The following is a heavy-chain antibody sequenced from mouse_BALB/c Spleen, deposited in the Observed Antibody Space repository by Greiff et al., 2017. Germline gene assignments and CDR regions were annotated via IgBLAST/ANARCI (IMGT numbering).Heavy chain of an antibody. D-gene: IGHD4-1*01. CDR2: INPSSGYT. V-gene: IGHV1-4*02. CDR3: ARVPYWGGFAY. J-gene: IGHJ3*01. Sequence: QVQLQQSAAELARPGASVKMSCKASGYTFTSYTMHWVKQRPGQGLEWIGYINPSSGYTEYNQKFKDKTTLTADKSSSTAYMQLSSLTSEDSAVYYCARVPYWGGFAYWGQGTLVTVSA. CDR1: GYTFTSYT.